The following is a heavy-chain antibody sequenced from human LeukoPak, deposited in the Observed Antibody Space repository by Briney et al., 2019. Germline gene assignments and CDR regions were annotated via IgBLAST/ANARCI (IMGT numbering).Heavy chain of an antibody. D-gene: IGHD5-12*01. J-gene: IGHJ3*02. CDR2: IKSNTDDGTT. V-gene: IGHV3-15*01. Sequence: GGSLRLSCAASGVTFSRTWMSWVRQAPGKGLEWVGRIKSNTDDGTTDLAAPVKGRFTISRDDSETALYLQMDSLRTEDTAVYYCATRRGGGYERQWLNAFDMWGQGTVVTVSS. CDR1: GVTFSRTW. CDR3: ATRRGGGYERQWLNAFDM.